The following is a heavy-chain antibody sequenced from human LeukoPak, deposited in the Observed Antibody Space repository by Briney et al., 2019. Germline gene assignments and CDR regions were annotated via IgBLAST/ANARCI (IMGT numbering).Heavy chain of an antibody. CDR1: GFTFSSYW. J-gene: IGHJ4*02. Sequence: GGSLTLSCAPSGFTFSSYWMSWVRHAPGKGLEWVANIKQDGSEKYYVDSVKGRFTISRDNAKNSLYLQTTGLRAEDTAVYYSARDPRINSAALPHWGQGTLVTVSS. CDR3: ARDPRINSAALPH. V-gene: IGHV3-7*05. D-gene: IGHD6-13*01. CDR2: IKQDGSEK.